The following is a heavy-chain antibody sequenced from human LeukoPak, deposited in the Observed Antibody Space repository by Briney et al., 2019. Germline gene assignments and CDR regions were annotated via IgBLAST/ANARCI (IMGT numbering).Heavy chain of an antibody. Sequence: SETLSLTCTVSGYSISSGYYWGWIRQPPGKGLECIGSIYYSGSTYYNPSLKSRVTISVDTSKNQFSLKLSSVTAADTAVYYCARVAYDSSGINWFDPWGQGTLVTVSS. V-gene: IGHV4-38-2*02. D-gene: IGHD3-22*01. CDR3: ARVAYDSSGINWFDP. J-gene: IGHJ5*02. CDR2: IYYSGST. CDR1: GYSISSGYY.